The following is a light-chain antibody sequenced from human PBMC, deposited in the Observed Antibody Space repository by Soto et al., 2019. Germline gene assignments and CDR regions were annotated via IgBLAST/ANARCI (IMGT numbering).Light chain of an antibody. V-gene: IGKV3-11*01. J-gene: IGKJ1*01. CDR2: DVS. Sequence: ETVLTQSPATLSLSPGERATLSCRAGQSISRDLAWYQQKPGQPPRLLICDVSNRATGVPARFSGSGSGTDFTLTISSLEPEDFAVYYCQQRNNWPLTFGQGTKVEIK. CDR1: QSISRD. CDR3: QQRNNWPLT.